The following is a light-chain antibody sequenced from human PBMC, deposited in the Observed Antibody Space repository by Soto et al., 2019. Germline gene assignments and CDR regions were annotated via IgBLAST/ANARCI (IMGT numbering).Light chain of an antibody. Sequence: EILLTQSPATLSLSPGERATLSCRASQSVSSYLAWYQQKPGQATSLLIYDASNRATGIPARFSGSGSGTDFALTISSLEPEDVAVYYCQQRSNWPPYTFGQGTKLEIK. CDR1: QSVSSY. J-gene: IGKJ2*01. CDR3: QQRSNWPPYT. V-gene: IGKV3-11*01. CDR2: DAS.